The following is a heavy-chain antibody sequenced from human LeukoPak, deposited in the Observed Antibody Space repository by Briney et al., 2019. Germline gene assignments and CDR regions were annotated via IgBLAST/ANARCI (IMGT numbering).Heavy chain of an antibody. J-gene: IGHJ4*02. V-gene: IGHV1-2*02. CDR2: INPNSGGT. CDR3: AIGAYYYDFSGYCYY. D-gene: IGHD3-22*01. Sequence: GASVKVSCKASGYTFTGYYLHWVRQAPGQGLEWMAWINPNSGGTNYAQKFQGRVTMTRDTSISTAYMELSRLRSDDTAVSFCAIGAYYYDFSGYCYYGHQGILVTVSS. CDR1: GYTFTGYY.